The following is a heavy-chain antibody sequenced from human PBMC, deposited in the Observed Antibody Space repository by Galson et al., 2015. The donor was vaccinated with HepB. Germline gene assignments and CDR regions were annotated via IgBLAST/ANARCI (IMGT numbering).Heavy chain of an antibody. D-gene: IGHD2-15*01. V-gene: IGHV1-69*10. CDR3: ARDKEYCSGGSCYNYFDY. CDR2: IIPILGIA. J-gene: IGHJ4*02. Sequence: SVKVSCKASGGTFSSYAISWVRQAPGQGLEWMGGIIPILGIANYAQKFQGRVTITADKSTSTAYMELSSLRSEDPAVYYCARDKEYCSGGSCYNYFDYWGQGTLVTVSS. CDR1: GGTFSSYA.